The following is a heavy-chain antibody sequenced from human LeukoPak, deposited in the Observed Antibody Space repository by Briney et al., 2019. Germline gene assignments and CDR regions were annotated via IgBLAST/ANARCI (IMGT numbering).Heavy chain of an antibody. CDR3: ARDSNRAVYSSSTYVRSGNRRDYYYMDV. CDR2: IYYSGST. CDR1: GGSISSGDYY. Sequence: SQTLSLTCTVSGGSISSGDYYWSWIRQPPGKGLEWIGYIYYSGSTYYNPSLKSRVTISVDTSKNQFSLKLSSVTAADTAVYYCARDSNRAVYSSSTYVRSGNRRDYYYMDVWGKGTTVTVSS. D-gene: IGHD6-6*01. V-gene: IGHV4-30-4*08. J-gene: IGHJ6*03.